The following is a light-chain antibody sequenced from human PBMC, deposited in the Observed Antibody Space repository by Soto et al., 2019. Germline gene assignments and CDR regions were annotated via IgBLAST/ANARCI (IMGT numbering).Light chain of an antibody. CDR2: EVS. Sequence: QSALTQPASVSGSPGQSITISCTGTSSDVGGYARVSWYQQHPGKAPKLLIYEVSNRPSGVSNRFSGSKSGNTASLTISGLQAEDEADYYCSSYTISSTPYVIGAGTKLTVL. J-gene: IGLJ1*01. CDR1: SSDVGGYAR. CDR3: SSYTISSTPYV. V-gene: IGLV2-14*01.